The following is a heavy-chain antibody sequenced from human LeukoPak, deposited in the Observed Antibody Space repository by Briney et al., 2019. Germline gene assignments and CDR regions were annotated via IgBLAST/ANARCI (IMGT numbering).Heavy chain of an antibody. Sequence: SGGSLRLSCAASGFTFSSYSMNWVRQAPGKGLEWVSAISGSGGSTYYADSVKGRFTISRDNSKNTLYLQMNSLRAEDTAVYYCAKDVSYYDFWSGFDYWGQGTLVTVSS. CDR1: GFTFSSYS. CDR2: ISGSGGST. CDR3: AKDVSYYDFWSGFDY. J-gene: IGHJ4*02. V-gene: IGHV3-23*01. D-gene: IGHD3-3*01.